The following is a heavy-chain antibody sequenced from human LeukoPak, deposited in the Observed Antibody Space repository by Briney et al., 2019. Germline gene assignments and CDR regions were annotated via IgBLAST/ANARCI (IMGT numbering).Heavy chain of an antibody. CDR2: IYHSGST. Sequence: SQTLSLTCAVSGGSISSGGYSWSWIRQPPGKGLEWIGYIYHSGSTYYNPSLKSRVTISVDRSKNQFSLKLSSVTAADTAVYYCARLKVVITGWFDPWGQGSLVTVSS. J-gene: IGHJ5*02. CDR3: ARLKVVITGWFDP. D-gene: IGHD3-22*01. CDR1: GGSISSGGYS. V-gene: IGHV4-30-2*01.